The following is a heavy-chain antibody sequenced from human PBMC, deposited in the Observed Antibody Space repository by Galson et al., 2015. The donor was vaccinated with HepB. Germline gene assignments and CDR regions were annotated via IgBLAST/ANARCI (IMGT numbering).Heavy chain of an antibody. D-gene: IGHD2-2*01. Sequence: SLRLSCAASGFTFSSYAMHWVRQAPGKGLEWVAVISYDGSNKYYADSVKGRFTISRDNSKNTLYLQMNSLRAEDTAVYYCARDPADCSSTSCYGLSYFDLWGRGTLVTVSS. CDR3: ARDPADCSSTSCYGLSYFDL. CDR1: GFTFSSYA. J-gene: IGHJ2*01. CDR2: ISYDGSNK. V-gene: IGHV3-30*04.